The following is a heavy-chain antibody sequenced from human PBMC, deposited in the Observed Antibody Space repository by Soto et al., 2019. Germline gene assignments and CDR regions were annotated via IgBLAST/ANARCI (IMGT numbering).Heavy chain of an antibody. D-gene: IGHD5-18*01. CDR1: GFTVSGNY. CDR2: IYSGGNT. V-gene: IGHV3-53*01. CDR3: ARRYGSCFDY. Sequence: GGSLRLSCAASGFTVSGNYMSWVRQAPGKGLEWVALIYSGGNTYYADYVKGRFTISRDNSKNTLYLQMNSLRAEDTAVYYCARRYGSCFDYWGQGTLVTVSS. J-gene: IGHJ4*02.